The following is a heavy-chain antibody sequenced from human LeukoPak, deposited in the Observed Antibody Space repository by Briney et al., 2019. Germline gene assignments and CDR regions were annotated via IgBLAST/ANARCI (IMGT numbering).Heavy chain of an antibody. V-gene: IGHV3-23*01. CDR3: AKWKSGGSYSDY. J-gene: IGHJ4*02. CDR2: ISGCGGST. D-gene: IGHD2-15*01. Sequence: GGSLRLSCAASGFTFSNSAMNWVRQAPGKGLEWVSAISGCGGSTYYADSVKGRFTISRDNSKNTLYLQMNSLRAEDTAVYYCAKWKSGGSYSDYWGQGTLVTVSS. CDR1: GFTFSNSA.